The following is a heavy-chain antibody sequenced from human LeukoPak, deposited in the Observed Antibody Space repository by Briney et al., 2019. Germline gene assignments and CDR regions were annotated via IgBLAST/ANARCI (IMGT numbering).Heavy chain of an antibody. V-gene: IGHV1-2*02. J-gene: IGHJ6*03. Sequence: ASVKVSCKASGYTFTGYYMHWVRQAPGQGLEWMGWINPNSGGTNYAQKFQGRVTMTRDTSISTAYMELNSLRAEDTAVYYCARSGPGDWWYYFFYYMDVWGKGTTVTVSS. D-gene: IGHD2-21*01. CDR2: INPNSGGT. CDR1: GYTFTGYY. CDR3: ARSGPGDWWYYFFYYMDV.